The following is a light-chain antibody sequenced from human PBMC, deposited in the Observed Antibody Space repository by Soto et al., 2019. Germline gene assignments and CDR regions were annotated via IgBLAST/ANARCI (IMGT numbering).Light chain of an antibody. Sequence: EIVFTQSPGTLSLSPGERATLSCRASQSVGSSYLAWYLQKTGQAPRLLIYGASDRDTGIPDRFSGSGSWTDCTLTISRLEPEDFAVDYCQQYGSSPWTFGQGTKVDIK. CDR3: QQYGSSPWT. CDR2: GAS. J-gene: IGKJ1*01. V-gene: IGKV3-20*01. CDR1: QSVGSSY.